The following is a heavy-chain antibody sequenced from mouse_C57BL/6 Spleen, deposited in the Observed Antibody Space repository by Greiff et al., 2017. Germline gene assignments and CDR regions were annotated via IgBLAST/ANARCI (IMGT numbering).Heavy chain of an antibody. CDR2: VYPGSGST. D-gene: IGHD1-1*01. J-gene: IGHJ1*03. Sequence: QVQLQQPGAELVQPGASVKMSCNASGYTFTSYWITLVKLRPGQGLGLIGDVYPGSGSTNYNEKFKSNATLTVDTSSSKAYMQLSSLTAEDSAVYYCARSYYGSSYSYFDVWGTGTTVTVSS. CDR1: GYTFTSYW. CDR3: ARSYYGSSYSYFDV. V-gene: IGHV1-55*01.